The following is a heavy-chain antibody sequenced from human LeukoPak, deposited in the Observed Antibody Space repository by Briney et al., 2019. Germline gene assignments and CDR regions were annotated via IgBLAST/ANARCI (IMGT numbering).Heavy chain of an antibody. J-gene: IGHJ4*02. CDR1: GFTFNSYG. CDR3: ARSSSSPNFDY. D-gene: IGHD6-6*01. Sequence: PGGSLRLSCAASGFTFNSYGMHWVRQAPGKGLEWVSGISANGGATYYADSVEGRFTISRHNSKNTVYLQMNSLRAEDTAVYYCARSSSSPNFDYWGQGTLVTVSS. CDR2: ISANGGAT. V-gene: IGHV3-23*01.